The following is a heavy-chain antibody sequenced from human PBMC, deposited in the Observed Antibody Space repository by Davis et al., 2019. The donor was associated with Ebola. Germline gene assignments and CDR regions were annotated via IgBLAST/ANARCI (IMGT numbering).Heavy chain of an antibody. V-gene: IGHV3-33*01. D-gene: IGHD1-26*01. J-gene: IGHJ4*02. Sequence: GESLKISCAASGFTFSSYGMHWVRQAPGKGLEWVAVIWYDGSNKYYADSVKGRFTISRDNSKNTLYLQMNSLRAEDTAVYYCAREPPYSGLYYFDYWGQGTLVTVSS. CDR2: IWYDGSNK. CDR1: GFTFSSYG. CDR3: AREPPYSGLYYFDY.